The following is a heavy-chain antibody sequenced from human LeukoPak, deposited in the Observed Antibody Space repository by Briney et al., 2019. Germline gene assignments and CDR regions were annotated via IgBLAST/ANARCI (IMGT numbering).Heavy chain of an antibody. V-gene: IGHV3-7*01. J-gene: IGHJ4*02. CDR3: ARDKSVYYDTSGSRFDY. CDR1: GFTFSSYW. CDR2: IKQDGSEK. D-gene: IGHD3-22*01. Sequence: GGSLRLSCAASGFTFSSYWMSWVRQAPGKGLEWVANIKQDGSEKYYVDSVKGRFTISRANAKNSLYLQMNSLRAEDTAVYYCARDKSVYYDTSGSRFDYWGQGTLVTVSS.